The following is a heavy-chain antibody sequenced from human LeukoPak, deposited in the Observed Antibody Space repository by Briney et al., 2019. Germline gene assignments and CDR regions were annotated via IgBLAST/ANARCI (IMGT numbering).Heavy chain of an antibody. V-gene: IGHV4-34*01. CDR2: INHSGST. CDR1: GGSFSGYY. D-gene: IGHD3-16*01. CDR3: ARVLGESSAYYFDY. J-gene: IGHJ4*02. Sequence: SETLSLTCAVYGGSFSGYYWSWIRQPPGKGLEWIGEINHSGSTNYNPSLKSRVTIPVDTSKNQFSLKLSSVTAADTAVYYCARVLGESSAYYFDYWGQGTLVTVSS.